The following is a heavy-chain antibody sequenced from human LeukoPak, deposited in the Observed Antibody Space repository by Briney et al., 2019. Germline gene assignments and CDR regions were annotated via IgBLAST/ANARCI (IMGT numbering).Heavy chain of an antibody. V-gene: IGHV4-59*11. CDR2: IYYSGST. D-gene: IGHD3-16*02. CDR1: GGSISDRY. J-gene: IGHJ4*02. CDR3: ARLAWGELSLYGNLDY. Sequence: SETLSLTCTVSGGSISDRYCTWVRQPAGKGLEWIGYIYYSGSTNYNPSPKSRVTISVDTSKNQFSLKLSSVTAADTAVYYCARLAWGELSLYGNLDYWGQGTLVTVSS.